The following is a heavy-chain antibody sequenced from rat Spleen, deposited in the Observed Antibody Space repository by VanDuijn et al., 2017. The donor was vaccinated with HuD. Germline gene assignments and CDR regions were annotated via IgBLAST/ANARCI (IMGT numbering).Heavy chain of an antibody. Sequence: QVQLKESGPGLVQPSQTLSLTCTVSGFSLTSNGVSWVRQPPGKGLEWIAAISTGGNTNYNSGLKSRLGISRDTSKSQVFLKMNSLQTEDTAMYFCVRSDGYNYFDYWGQGVMVTVSS. CDR1: GFSLTSNG. CDR3: VRSDGYNYFDY. J-gene: IGHJ2*01. CDR2: ISTGGNT. V-gene: IGHV2S12*01. D-gene: IGHD1-9*01.